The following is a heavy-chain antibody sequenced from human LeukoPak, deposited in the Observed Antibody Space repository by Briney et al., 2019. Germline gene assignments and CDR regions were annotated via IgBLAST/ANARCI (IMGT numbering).Heavy chain of an antibody. Sequence: SETLSLTCTVSGGSISSYYWSWIRQPPGKGLEWIGYIYYSGSTNYNPSLKSRVTISVDTSKNQFSLKLSSVTATDTAVYYCARLNKPGWFDPWGQGTLVTVSS. CDR1: GGSISSYY. CDR2: IYYSGST. J-gene: IGHJ5*02. V-gene: IGHV4-59*08. CDR3: ARLNKPGWFDP. D-gene: IGHD1-14*01.